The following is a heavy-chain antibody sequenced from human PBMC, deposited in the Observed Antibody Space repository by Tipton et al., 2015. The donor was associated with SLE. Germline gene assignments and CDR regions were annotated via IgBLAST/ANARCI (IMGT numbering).Heavy chain of an antibody. Sequence: GLVKPSETLSLTCTVSGVSISRSYWSWIRQPPGKGLEWIGEINHSGSTNYNPSLKSRVTMSVDTAKNQFSLKLTSVTAADTAGYYCARGMLTWRGAIVGVDVWGQGTMVTVSS. D-gene: IGHD2-8*01. V-gene: IGHV4-34*01. CDR1: GVSISRSY. CDR3: ARGMLTWRGAIVGVDV. J-gene: IGHJ3*01. CDR2: INHSGST.